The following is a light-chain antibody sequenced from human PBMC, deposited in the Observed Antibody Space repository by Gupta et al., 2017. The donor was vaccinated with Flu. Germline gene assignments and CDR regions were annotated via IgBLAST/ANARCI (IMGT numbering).Light chain of an antibody. J-gene: IGKJ4*01. CDR2: WAS. CDR1: QSVLYSSNNKNY. V-gene: IGKV4-1*01. Sequence: CLGERATINCQSSQSVLYSSNNKNYLTWYQQKPGQPPKLLIYWASTRESGVPDRFSGSGSGTDFTLTISSLQAEDVAVYYCQQYYSTPLTFGGGTKVEIK. CDR3: QQYYSTPLT.